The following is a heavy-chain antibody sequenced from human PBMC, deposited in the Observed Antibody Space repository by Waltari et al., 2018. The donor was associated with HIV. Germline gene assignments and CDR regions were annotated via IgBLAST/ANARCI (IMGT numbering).Heavy chain of an antibody. J-gene: IGHJ3*02. Sequence: EVQLVESGGGLVQPGGSLRLYCVASGFSLSDYYFDWVRQAPGKGLDWVGRSRGIRKRYTTEYAASVKGRFTISRDDSKNSMYLQMNSLKIEDTAVYFCTRDVYGGYSYSSSFDIWGQGTMVTVSS. D-gene: IGHD2-21*02. CDR3: TRDVYGGYSYSSSFDI. V-gene: IGHV3-72*01. CDR1: GFSLSDYY. CDR2: SRGIRKRYTT.